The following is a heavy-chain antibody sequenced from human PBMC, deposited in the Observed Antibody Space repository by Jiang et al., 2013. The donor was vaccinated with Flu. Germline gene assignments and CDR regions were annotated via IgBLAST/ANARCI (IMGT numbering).Heavy chain of an antibody. V-gene: IGHV3-15*07. Sequence: SGGGLVKPGGSLRLSCAASGFTFSKAWMNWVRQAPGKGLECVGRIKSKTDGGTTDYAAPVKGRFTISRDDSKNTLYLQMNSLKTEDTAVYYCTTGWGLGIDWYFDLWGRGTLVTVSS. CDR3: TTGWGLGIDWYFDL. CDR2: IKSKTDGGTT. J-gene: IGHJ2*01. D-gene: IGHD2-21*02. CDR1: GFTFSKAW.